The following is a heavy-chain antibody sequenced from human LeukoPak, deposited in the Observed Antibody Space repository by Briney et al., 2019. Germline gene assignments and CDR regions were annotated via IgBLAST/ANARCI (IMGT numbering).Heavy chain of an antibody. CDR3: ARGRGGSYHY. V-gene: IGHV3-74*01. D-gene: IGHD1-26*01. CDR1: GFTFSNDW. CDR2: INTDGSTA. J-gene: IGHJ4*02. Sequence: GGSLRLSCAASGFTFSNDWMHWVRQAPGKGLVWVSRINTDGSTATYADSVKGRFTISRDNAKNTLYLQMNSLRVEDTAVYYCARGRGGSYHYWGQGTLVTVSS.